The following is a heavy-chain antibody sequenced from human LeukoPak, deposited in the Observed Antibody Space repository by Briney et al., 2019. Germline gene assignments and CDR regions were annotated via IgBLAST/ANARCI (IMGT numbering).Heavy chain of an antibody. CDR2: SDPEVGEM. CDR3: ALEFFIAATPYYFDY. J-gene: IGHJ4*02. Sequence: ASVKVSCKVSGHTLTELSIHWLRQTPGKGLEWMGRSDPEVGEMIYAQNFQGRVTLTEDTSTDTAYMELSSLRAEDTAVYYCALEFFIAATPYYFDYWGQGTLVTVSS. D-gene: IGHD2-15*01. V-gene: IGHV1-24*01. CDR1: GHTLTELS.